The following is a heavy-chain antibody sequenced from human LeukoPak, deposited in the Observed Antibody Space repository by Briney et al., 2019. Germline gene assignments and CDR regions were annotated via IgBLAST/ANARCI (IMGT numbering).Heavy chain of an antibody. D-gene: IGHD2-8*01. V-gene: IGHV3-23*01. CDR2: ISGSGEYS. Sequence: GGSLRLSCSASGFRFDTYAMNWVRQVPEKGLEWVSTISGSGEYSFYADSVKGRFTISRDNSKNILYLQMHSLRAEDTAIYYCAKERQGGYVYGDEAFYFDNWGQGTLVTVSS. CDR3: AKERQGGYVYGDEAFYFDN. J-gene: IGHJ4*02. CDR1: GFRFDTYA.